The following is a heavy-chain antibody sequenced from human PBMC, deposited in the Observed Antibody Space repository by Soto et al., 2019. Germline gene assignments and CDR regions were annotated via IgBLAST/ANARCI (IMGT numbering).Heavy chain of an antibody. CDR3: ARGGITMVRGNWFDP. D-gene: IGHD3-10*01. Sequence: QLQLQESGSGLVKPSQTLSLTCAVSGGSISSGGYSWSWIRQPPGKGLEWIGYIYHSGSTYYNPSLKSRVTISVDMSKNQFSLKLSSVTAADTAVYYCARGGITMVRGNWFDPWGQGTLVTVSS. CDR2: IYHSGST. J-gene: IGHJ5*02. CDR1: GGSISSGGYS. V-gene: IGHV4-30-2*01.